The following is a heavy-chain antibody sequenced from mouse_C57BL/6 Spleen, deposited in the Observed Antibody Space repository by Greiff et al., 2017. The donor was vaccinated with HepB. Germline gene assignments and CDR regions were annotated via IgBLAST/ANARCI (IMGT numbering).Heavy chain of an antibody. V-gene: IGHV14-4*01. J-gene: IGHJ3*01. CDR3: TTSLYVAGFAY. CDR1: GFNIKDDY. D-gene: IGHD6-1*01. Sequence: EVQLVESGAELVRPGASVKLSCTASGFNIKDDYMHWVKQRPEQGLEWIGWIDPENGDTEYASKFQGKATITADTSSNTAYLQLSSLTSEDTAVYYCTTSLYVAGFAYWGQGTLVTVSA. CDR2: IDPENGDT.